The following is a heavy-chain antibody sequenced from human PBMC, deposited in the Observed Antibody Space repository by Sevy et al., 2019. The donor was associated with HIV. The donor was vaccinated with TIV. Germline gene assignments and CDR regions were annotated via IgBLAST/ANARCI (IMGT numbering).Heavy chain of an antibody. CDR2: ISSSSSTI. V-gene: IGHV3-48*02. CDR1: GFTFSSYS. D-gene: IGHD3-22*01. CDR3: ARDPPYYDSSGYYD. Sequence: GGSLRLSCAASGFTFSSYSMNWVRQAPGKGLEWVSYISSSSSTIYYADSVKGRFTISRDNAKNSLYLQRNSLRDEDTAVYYCARDPPYYDSSGYYDWGQGTLVTVSS. J-gene: IGHJ4*02.